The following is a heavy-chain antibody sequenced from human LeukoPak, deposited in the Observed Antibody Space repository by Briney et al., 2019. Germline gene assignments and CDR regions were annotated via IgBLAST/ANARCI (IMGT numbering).Heavy chain of an antibody. Sequence: SETLSLTCTVSGASISNYYWSWLRQPAGKGLEWIGRIYTSGSTNYNPSLKRRVTMSVDTSKNHFSLKLSSVTAADTAVYYCARGNVQDTAMVREGYWGQGTLVTVSS. V-gene: IGHV4-4*07. CDR3: ARGNVQDTAMVREGY. CDR1: GASISNYY. D-gene: IGHD5-18*01. J-gene: IGHJ4*02. CDR2: IYTSGST.